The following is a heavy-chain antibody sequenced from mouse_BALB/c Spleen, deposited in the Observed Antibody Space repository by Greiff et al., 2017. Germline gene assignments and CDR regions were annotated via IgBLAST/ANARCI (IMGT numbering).Heavy chain of an antibody. Sequence: VQLQQPGAELVRPGASVKLSCKASGYTFTSYWINWVKQRPGQGLEWIGNIYPSDSYTNYNQKFKDKATLTVDKSSSTAYMQLSSPTSEDSAVYYCTRDQFMDYWGQGTSVTVSS. J-gene: IGHJ4*01. CDR2: IYPSDSYT. CDR3: TRDQFMDY. V-gene: IGHV1-69*02. CDR1: GYTFTSYW.